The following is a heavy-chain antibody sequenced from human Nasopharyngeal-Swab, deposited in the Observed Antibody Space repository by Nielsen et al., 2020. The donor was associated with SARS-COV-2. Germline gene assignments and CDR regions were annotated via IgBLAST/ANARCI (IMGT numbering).Heavy chain of an antibody. CDR2: ISYDGSNK. V-gene: IGHV3-30-3*01. CDR3: ARDLGGYYGD. CDR1: GFTFSSYA. Sequence: GKSLKISCAASGFTFSSYAMHWVRQAPGKGLEWVAVISYDGSNKYYADSVKGRFTISRDNSKNTLYLQMNSLRAEDTAVYYCARDLGGYYGDWGQGTLVTVSS. D-gene: IGHD3-22*01. J-gene: IGHJ4*02.